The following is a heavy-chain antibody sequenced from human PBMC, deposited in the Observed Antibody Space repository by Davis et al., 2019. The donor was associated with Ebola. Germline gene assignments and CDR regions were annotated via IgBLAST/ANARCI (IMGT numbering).Heavy chain of an antibody. CDR2: IYSGGST. CDR1: GFTFSSYA. CDR3: ARGRGYSGSYGNYYFDY. D-gene: IGHD1-26*01. Sequence: GESLKISCAASGFTFSSYAMHWVRQAPGKGLEWVSVIYSGGSTYYADSVKGRFTISRDNSKNSLYLQMNSLRAEDTAVYYCARGRGYSGSYGNYYFDYWGQGTLVTVSS. J-gene: IGHJ4*02. V-gene: IGHV3-NL1*01.